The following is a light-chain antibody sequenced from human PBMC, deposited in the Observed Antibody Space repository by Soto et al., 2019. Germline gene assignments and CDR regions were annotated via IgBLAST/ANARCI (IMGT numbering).Light chain of an antibody. CDR1: QSVASN. V-gene: IGKV3-15*01. J-gene: IGKJ4*01. CDR3: QQNNNWPLT. CDR2: GAS. Sequence: EIVMTQSPATLSVSPGERATLSCRASQSVASNLAWYQQKPGQAPRLLIYGASTRATGIPARFSGRGSETEFTLTISSLQSEDFEVYYCQQNNNWPLTFGGGNKVEIK.